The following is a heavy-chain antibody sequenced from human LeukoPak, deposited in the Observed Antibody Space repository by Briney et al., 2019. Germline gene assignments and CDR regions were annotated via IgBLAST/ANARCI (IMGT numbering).Heavy chain of an antibody. CDR2: ISGSGGST. J-gene: IGHJ4*02. CDR3: AKSFRSTSLDY. CDR1: GFTFSSYA. Sequence: GGSLRLSCAASGFTFSSYAMTWVRQAPGKGLEWVSAISGSGGSTYYADSVKGRFTISRDNSRNTLYLQMNSLRAGDTAVYYCAKSFRSTSLDYWGQGTLVTVSS. V-gene: IGHV3-23*01. D-gene: IGHD2-2*01.